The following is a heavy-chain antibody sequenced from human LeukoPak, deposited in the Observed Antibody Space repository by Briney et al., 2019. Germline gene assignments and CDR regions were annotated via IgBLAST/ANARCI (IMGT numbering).Heavy chain of an antibody. V-gene: IGHV1-69*13. CDR2: IIPIFGTA. D-gene: IGHD5-18*01. J-gene: IGHJ4*02. CDR3: ARRGYSYAPFDY. CDR1: GGTFSSYT. Sequence: SVKVSCKASGGTFSSYTISWVRQAPGQGLEWMGGIIPIFGTANYAQKFQGRVTITADESTSTAYMELSSLRSEDTAVYYCARRGYSYAPFDYWGQGTLVTVSS.